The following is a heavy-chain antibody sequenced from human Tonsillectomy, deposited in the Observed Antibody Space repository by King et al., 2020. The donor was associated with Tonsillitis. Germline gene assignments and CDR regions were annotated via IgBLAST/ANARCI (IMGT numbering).Heavy chain of an antibody. V-gene: IGHV4-59*08. J-gene: IGHJ2*01. CDR3: ARRRAYGSRGYFLGWYFDL. Sequence: VQLQESGPGLVKPSETLSLTCTVSGGSISNYYWSWIRQPPGKGLEWIGYIYYSGSTNYNPSLKSRVTISVDTSKNQFSLKLSSVTAADTAVYYCARRRAYGSRGYFLGWYFDLLGRGTLVTVSS. CDR1: GGSISNYY. D-gene: IGHD3-22*01. CDR2: IYYSGST.